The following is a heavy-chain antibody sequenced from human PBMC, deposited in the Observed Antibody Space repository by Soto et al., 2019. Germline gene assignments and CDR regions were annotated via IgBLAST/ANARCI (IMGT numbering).Heavy chain of an antibody. CDR2: IKSKTDGGTT. J-gene: IGHJ6*02. Sequence: GGSLRLSCAASGSTFSNAWMSWVRQAPGKGLEWVGRIKSKTDGGTTDYAAPVKGRFTISRDDSKNTLYLQMNSLKTEDTAVYYCTTEGPPGIAARPNSYYGMDVWGQATTVTVSS. D-gene: IGHD6-6*01. CDR1: GSTFSNAW. CDR3: TTEGPPGIAARPNSYYGMDV. V-gene: IGHV3-15*01.